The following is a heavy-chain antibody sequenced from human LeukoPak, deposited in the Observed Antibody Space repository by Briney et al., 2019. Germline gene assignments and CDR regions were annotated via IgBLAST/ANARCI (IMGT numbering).Heavy chain of an antibody. D-gene: IGHD3-16*01. CDR3: AGVFSGWGANPFDY. Sequence: SETLSLTCTVSGYSISSGYYWGWIRQPPGKGLEWIGSIYHSGSTYYNPSLKSRVTISVDTSKNQFSLKLSSVTAAATAVYYCAGVFSGWGANPFDYWGQGTLVTVSS. J-gene: IGHJ4*02. CDR2: IYHSGST. V-gene: IGHV4-38-2*02. CDR1: GYSISSGYY.